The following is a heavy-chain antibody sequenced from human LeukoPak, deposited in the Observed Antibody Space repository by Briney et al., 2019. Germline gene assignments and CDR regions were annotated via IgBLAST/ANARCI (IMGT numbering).Heavy chain of an antibody. CDR2: IYYSGST. CDR3: ARGSSFGGVIVNDWFDP. V-gene: IGHV4-59*01. Sequence: PSETLSLTCTVSGGSISSYYWSWIRQPPGKGLEWIGYIYYSGSTNYNPSLKSRVTISVDTSKNQFSLKLSSVTAADTAVYYCARGSSFGGVIVNDWFDPWGQGTLVTVSS. CDR1: GGSISSYY. J-gene: IGHJ5*02. D-gene: IGHD3-16*02.